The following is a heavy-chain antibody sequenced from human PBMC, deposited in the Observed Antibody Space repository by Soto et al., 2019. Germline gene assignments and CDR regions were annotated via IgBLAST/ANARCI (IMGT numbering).Heavy chain of an antibody. D-gene: IGHD3-10*01. CDR2: ISPMFGAA. V-gene: IGHV1-69*19. Sequence: QVQLVQSGAEMKKPGSSVKVSCQSSGGTFNTYAMNWVRQAPGQGPEWMGDISPMFGAANYAPKFQGRVTIPADESTGTSYMPLGSLTSEDTALYFCAREVQVHTPAFVYWGQGTLVTVSS. CDR1: GGTFNTYA. J-gene: IGHJ4*02. CDR3: AREVQVHTPAFVY.